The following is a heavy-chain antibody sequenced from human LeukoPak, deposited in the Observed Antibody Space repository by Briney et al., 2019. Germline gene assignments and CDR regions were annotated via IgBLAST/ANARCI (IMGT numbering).Heavy chain of an antibody. V-gene: IGHV1-69*06. CDR3: AHSSIAARGVDY. CDR1: GGTFSSYA. Sequence: ASVKVSCKASGGTFSSYAISWVRQARGQGLEWMGGIIPIFGTANYAQKFQGRVTITADKSTSTAYMELSSLRSEDTAVYYCAHSSIAARGVDYWGQGNLVSLSS. J-gene: IGHJ4*02. D-gene: IGHD6-6*01. CDR2: IIPIFGTA.